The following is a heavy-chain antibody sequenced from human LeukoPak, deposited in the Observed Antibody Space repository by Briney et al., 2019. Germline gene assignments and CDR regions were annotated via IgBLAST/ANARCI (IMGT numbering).Heavy chain of an antibody. CDR2: ISSNGGST. D-gene: IGHD6-13*01. CDR1: GFTFSSYA. V-gene: IGHV3-64*01. Sequence: GRSLRLSCAASGFTFSSYAMHWVRQAPGKGLEYVSAISSNGGSTYYANSVKGRFTISRDNSKNTLYLQMGSLRAEDMAVYYCAREDSIAAAGTLSFDYWGQGTLVTVSS. CDR3: AREDSIAAAGTLSFDY. J-gene: IGHJ4*02.